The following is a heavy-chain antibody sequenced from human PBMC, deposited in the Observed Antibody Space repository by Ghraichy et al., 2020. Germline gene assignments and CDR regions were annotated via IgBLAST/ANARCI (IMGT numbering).Heavy chain of an antibody. CDR2: LSYDGSYK. CDR3: AKSYCCGDCHVDY. D-gene: IGHD2-21*02. Sequence: ALLSYDGSYKYYADSVRGRFTISRDNSKSTLYLQLNSLRAEDTAVYYWAKSYCCGDCHVDYGGQGTL. J-gene: IGHJ4*02. V-gene: IGHV3-30*18.